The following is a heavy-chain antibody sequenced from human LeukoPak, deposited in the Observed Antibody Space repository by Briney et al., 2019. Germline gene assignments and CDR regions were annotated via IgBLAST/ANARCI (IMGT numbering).Heavy chain of an antibody. V-gene: IGHV3-21*01. D-gene: IGHD6-19*01. CDR2: ISSSSNYI. CDR3: ARGTLGAWGW. Sequence: AGGSLRLSCAASGFTFSSYDMNWVRQAPGKGLEWVSSISSSSNYIHYADSVKGRFTISRDNAKNSLYLQMNSLRAEDTAVYFCARGTLGAWGWWGQGTLVTVSS. CDR1: GFTFSSYD. J-gene: IGHJ4*02.